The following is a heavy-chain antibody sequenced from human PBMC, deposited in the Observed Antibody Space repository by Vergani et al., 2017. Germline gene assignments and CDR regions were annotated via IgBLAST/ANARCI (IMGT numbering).Heavy chain of an antibody. D-gene: IGHD2-15*01. J-gene: IGHJ6*03. CDR3: ARDGERGYCSGGSCYSGYYYYMDV. Sequence: QVQLVQSGAEVKKPGSSVKVSCKASGGTFSSYTISWVRQAPGQGLEWMGRIIPILGIANYAQKFQGRVTMTRDTSTSTVYMELSSLRSEDTAVYYCARDGERGYCSGGSCYSGYYYYMDVWGKGTTVTVSS. CDR1: GGTFSSYT. V-gene: IGHV1-69*08. CDR2: IIPILGIA.